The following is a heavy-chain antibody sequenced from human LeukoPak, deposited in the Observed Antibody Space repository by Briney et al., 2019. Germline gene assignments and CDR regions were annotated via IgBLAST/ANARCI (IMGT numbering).Heavy chain of an antibody. V-gene: IGHV3-30-3*01. J-gene: IGHJ5*02. D-gene: IGHD1-26*01. Sequence: GGSLRLSCAASGFTFSNYAMHWVRQAPGKGLEWVAVISYDGSSESYPDSVKGRFTISKDNSKNMLYLQMNSLRGEDTAVYYCASTNYRGGSTGYNWFDPWGQGTLVTVSS. CDR3: ASTNYRGGSTGYNWFDP. CDR2: ISYDGSSE. CDR1: GFTFSNYA.